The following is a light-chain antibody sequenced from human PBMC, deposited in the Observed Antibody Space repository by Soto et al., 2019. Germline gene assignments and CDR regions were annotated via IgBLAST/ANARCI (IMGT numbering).Light chain of an antibody. V-gene: IGLV2-11*01. CDR1: SSDVGNYDY. CDR2: DVN. Sequence: QSALTQPRSVSGSPGQSVTLSCTGTSSDVGNYDYVSWYQQHPGKAPKLLIYDVNKRPSGVPARFSGSKSGNTASLAISGLQAEDEADYYCCSYADRHSYVFGTGTKLTVL. J-gene: IGLJ1*01. CDR3: CSYADRHSYV.